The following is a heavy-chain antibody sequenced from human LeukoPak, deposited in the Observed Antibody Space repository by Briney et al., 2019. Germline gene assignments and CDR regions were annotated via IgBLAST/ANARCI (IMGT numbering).Heavy chain of an antibody. D-gene: IGHD4-17*01. CDR3: ARGPHTVTSYYYYYGMDV. CDR1: GFTFDDYA. J-gene: IGHJ6*02. CDR2: ISWSSAYI. V-gene: IGHV3-9*01. Sequence: GRSLRLSCAASGFTFDDYAMHWVRQAPGKGLEWASGISWSSAYIGYADSVKGRFTVSRDNAQNSLYLQMNSLRPEDTAVYYCARGPHTVTSYYYYYGMDVWGQGTTVTVSS.